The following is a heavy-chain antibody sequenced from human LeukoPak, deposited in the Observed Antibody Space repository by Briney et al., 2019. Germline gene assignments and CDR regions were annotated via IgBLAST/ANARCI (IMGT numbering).Heavy chain of an antibody. CDR2: ISSSSKTI. V-gene: IGHV3-48*01. Sequence: GGSLRLSCAASGFTFSYYNMNWVRQAPGKGLEWVSYISSSSKTIYYADSVKGRFTISRDDAKNSLYLQMNSLRAEDTAVYYCTTAAAAYWGQGTLVTVSS. D-gene: IGHD2-15*01. J-gene: IGHJ4*02. CDR3: TTAAAAY. CDR1: GFTFSYYN.